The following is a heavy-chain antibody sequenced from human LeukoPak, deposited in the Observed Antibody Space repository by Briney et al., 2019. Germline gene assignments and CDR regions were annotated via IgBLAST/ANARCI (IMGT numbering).Heavy chain of an antibody. V-gene: IGHV4-59*01. CDR3: ARENTMVRGAFDAFDI. D-gene: IGHD3-10*01. CDR1: GGSISGSY. CDR2: IYYSGST. J-gene: IGHJ3*02. Sequence: PSETLSLTCTVSGGSISGSYWSWIRQPPGKGLEWIGYIYYSGSTNYNPSLKSRVTVSVDTSNNQFSLKLSSVTAADTAVYYCARENTMVRGAFDAFDIWGQGTMVTVSS.